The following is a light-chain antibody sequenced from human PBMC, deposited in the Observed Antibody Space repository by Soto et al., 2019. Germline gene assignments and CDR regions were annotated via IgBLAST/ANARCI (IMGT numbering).Light chain of an antibody. CDR1: SSDVGGYNY. J-gene: IGLJ3*02. CDR2: DIT. V-gene: IGLV2-11*01. Sequence: QSALTQPRSVSGSPGQSVTISCTGTSSDVGGYNYVSWYQQHPGIAPQLIIYDITKRPSGVPDRFSGSKSGNTASLTISGLQAEDEADYYCCSYAGRYSWVFGGGTQLNVL. CDR3: CSYAGRYSWV.